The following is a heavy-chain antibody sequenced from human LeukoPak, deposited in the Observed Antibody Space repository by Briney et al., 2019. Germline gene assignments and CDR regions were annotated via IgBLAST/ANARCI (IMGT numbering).Heavy chain of an antibody. J-gene: IGHJ4*02. V-gene: IGHV4-39*07. CDR1: GGSISSSSYY. CDR3: ARDGDYWGRVARWGY. Sequence: KPSETLSLTCSVSGGSISSSSYYWGWVRQPPGKGLEWIGAIYYSGSTYYNPSLKSRATISVDTSKNQFSLKLSSVTAADTAVYYCARDGDYWGRVARWGYWGQGTLVTVSS. CDR2: IYYSGST. D-gene: IGHD4-17*01.